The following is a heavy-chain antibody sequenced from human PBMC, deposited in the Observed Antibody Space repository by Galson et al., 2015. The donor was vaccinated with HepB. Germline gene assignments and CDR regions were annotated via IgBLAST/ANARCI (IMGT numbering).Heavy chain of an antibody. CDR1: GGSISSSNW. J-gene: IGHJ5*02. CDR2: IYHSGST. Sequence: LSLTCAVSGGSISSSNWWSWVRQPPGKGLEWIGEIYHSGSTNYNPSLKSRVTISVDKSKNQFSLKLSSVTAADTAVYYCARDGLYYDFGRGWFDPWGQGTLVTVSS. CDR3: ARDGLYYDFGRGWFDP. V-gene: IGHV4-4*02. D-gene: IGHD3-3*01.